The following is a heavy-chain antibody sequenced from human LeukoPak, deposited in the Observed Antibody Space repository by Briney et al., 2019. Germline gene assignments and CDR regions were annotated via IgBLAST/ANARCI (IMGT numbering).Heavy chain of an antibody. CDR2: VSYDGIIK. V-gene: IGHV3-30*03. J-gene: IGHJ4*02. CDR3: ATGGGLATEIDY. Sequence: PGGSLRLSCAASGFTFSSNGMHWVRQAPGKGLEWVAVVSYDGIIKYYADSLKGRFTISRDNSKNTLYLQMNSLRTEDTAMYYCATGGGLATEIDYWGQGTLVTVSS. CDR1: GFTFSSNG. D-gene: IGHD3-16*01.